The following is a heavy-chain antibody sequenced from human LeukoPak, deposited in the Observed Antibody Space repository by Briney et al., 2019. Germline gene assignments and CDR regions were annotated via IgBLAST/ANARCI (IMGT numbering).Heavy chain of an antibody. CDR2: ITSDGAT. D-gene: IGHD4-17*01. CDR1: GLSVTSNA. CDR3: ATLYHDHGAY. V-gene: IGHV3-23*01. Sequence: GGSLRLSCAPSGLSVTSNAMNWVRQAPGKGLEWVSAITSDGATLYGGSVKGRFAISRDNSRNTLYLQMNNLRAEETALYYCATLYHDHGAYWGQGTLVTVS. J-gene: IGHJ4*02.